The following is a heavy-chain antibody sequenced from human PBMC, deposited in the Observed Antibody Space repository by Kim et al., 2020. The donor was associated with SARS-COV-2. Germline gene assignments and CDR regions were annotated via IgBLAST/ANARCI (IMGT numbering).Heavy chain of an antibody. Sequence: GGSLRLSCAASGFTVSSNYMSWVRQAPGKGLEWVSVIYSGGSTYYADSVKGRFTISRDNSKNTLYLQMNSLRAEDTAVYYCAREQGGDYYDSRDAFDIWGQGTMVTVSS. CDR3: AREQGGDYYDSRDAFDI. CDR2: IYSGGST. J-gene: IGHJ3*02. D-gene: IGHD3-22*01. V-gene: IGHV3-53*01. CDR1: GFTVSSNY.